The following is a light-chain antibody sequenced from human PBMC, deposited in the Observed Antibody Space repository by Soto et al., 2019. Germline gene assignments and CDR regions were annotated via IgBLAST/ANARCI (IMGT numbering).Light chain of an antibody. Sequence: EIVMTQSPATLSVSPGERATLSCRASQSISSKVGWYQQKPGQAPRLLIYGASTRATGVPPRFSGSGSGTEFPLTISSLPSEDFAVYYCQQYNIWSSITFGQGTRLEIK. CDR3: QQYNIWSSIT. CDR1: QSISSK. V-gene: IGKV3-15*01. J-gene: IGKJ5*01. CDR2: GAS.